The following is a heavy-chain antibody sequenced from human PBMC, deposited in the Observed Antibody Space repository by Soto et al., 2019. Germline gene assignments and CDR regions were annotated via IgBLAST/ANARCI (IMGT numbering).Heavy chain of an antibody. J-gene: IGHJ5*02. CDR2: IYYSGST. D-gene: IGHD3-10*01. CDR1: GGSISSGGYY. V-gene: IGHV4-31*03. Sequence: QVQLQESGPGLVKPSQTLSLTCTVSGGSISSGGYYWSWIRQHPGMGLEWIGYIYYSGSTYYNPSLKSRVTISVDTSKNQFSLKLSSVTAADTAVYYCARGGLLWFGELPNWFDPWGQGTLVTVSS. CDR3: ARGGLLWFGELPNWFDP.